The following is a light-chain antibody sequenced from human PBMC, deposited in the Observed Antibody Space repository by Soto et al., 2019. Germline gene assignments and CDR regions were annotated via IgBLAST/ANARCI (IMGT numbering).Light chain of an antibody. CDR3: LQLNSYPLT. J-gene: IGKJ5*01. CDR2: AAS. Sequence: DIQLTQSPSFLSASVGDRVTITCRDSQAISRYLDWYQQQQGKGPKLXIHAASTLQSGVPLRFSGSGSGTEFTLTISSLQPEDFATYYCLQLNSYPLTFGGGTRLEIK. CDR1: QAISRY. V-gene: IGKV1-9*01.